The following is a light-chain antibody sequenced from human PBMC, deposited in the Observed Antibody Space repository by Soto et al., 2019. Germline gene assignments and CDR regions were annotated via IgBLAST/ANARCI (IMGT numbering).Light chain of an antibody. J-gene: IGLJ2*01. CDR3: VLYMGNGISV. CDR2: STK. V-gene: IGLV8-61*01. CDR1: SSSVSSSYY. Sequence: QTVVTQEPSFSVSPGGTVTLTCGLSSSSVSSSYYPSWYQQTPGQAPRTLIYSTKTRSSGVPDRFSGSILGNKAALTITGAQADDESDYYCVLYMGNGISVFGGGTKLTVL.